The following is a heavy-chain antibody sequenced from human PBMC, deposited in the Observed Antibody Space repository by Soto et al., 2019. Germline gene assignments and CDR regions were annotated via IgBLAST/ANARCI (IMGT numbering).Heavy chain of an antibody. CDR2: IKQDGSEK. Sequence: PGGSLRLSCAASGFTFSSYWMSWVRQAPGKGLEWVANIKQDGSEKYYVDSVKGRFTISRDNAKNSLYLQMNSLRAEDTAVYYCARFYYDSSGYLPSPYYYYHGMDVWGQGTTVTVSS. CDR1: GFTFSSYW. V-gene: IGHV3-7*04. CDR3: ARFYYDSSGYLPSPYYYYHGMDV. D-gene: IGHD3-22*01. J-gene: IGHJ6*02.